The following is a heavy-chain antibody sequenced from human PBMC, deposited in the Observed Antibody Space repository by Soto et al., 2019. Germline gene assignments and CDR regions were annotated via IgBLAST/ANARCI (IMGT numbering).Heavy chain of an antibody. CDR1: GGSISSSSYY. J-gene: IGHJ6*02. D-gene: IGHD3-3*01. CDR3: ARLPPTYYDFWSGYPDYYYGMDV. V-gene: IGHV4-39*01. Sequence: SETLSLTCTVSGGSISSSSYYCGWIRQPPGKGLEWIGSIYYSGSTYYNPSLKSRVTISVDTSKNQFSLKLSSVTAADTAVYYCARLPPTYYDFWSGYPDYYYGMDVWGQGTTVTVSS. CDR2: IYYSGST.